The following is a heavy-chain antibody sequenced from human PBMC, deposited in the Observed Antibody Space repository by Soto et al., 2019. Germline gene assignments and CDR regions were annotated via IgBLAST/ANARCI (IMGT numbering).Heavy chain of an antibody. CDR2: IYYSGST. D-gene: IGHD3-22*01. Sequence: SETLSLTCTVSGGSISSGGYYWSWIRQHPGKGLEWIGYIYYSGSTYYNPSLKSRVTISVDTSKNQFSLKLSSVTAADTAVYYCARVRPRWDYDSSGYWAQPYYFDYWGQGTLVTVSS. V-gene: IGHV4-31*03. J-gene: IGHJ4*02. CDR3: ARVRPRWDYDSSGYWAQPYYFDY. CDR1: GGSISSGGYY.